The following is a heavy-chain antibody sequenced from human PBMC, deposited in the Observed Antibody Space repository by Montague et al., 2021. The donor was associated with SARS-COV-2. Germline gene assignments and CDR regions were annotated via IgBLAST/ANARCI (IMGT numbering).Heavy chain of an antibody. V-gene: IGHV4-59*01. CDR3: ATDYGSGSYFDY. J-gene: IGHJ4*02. Sequence: SETLSLTCTVSDGSISIYYWSWIRQPPGKGLEWIGYMYYDGSPKYNPSLRGRVTISVDKSKNQCSLKLSSVTAADTAVYYCATDYGSGSYFDYWGQGSLVTVSS. CDR2: MYYDGSP. D-gene: IGHD3-10*01. CDR1: DGSISIYY.